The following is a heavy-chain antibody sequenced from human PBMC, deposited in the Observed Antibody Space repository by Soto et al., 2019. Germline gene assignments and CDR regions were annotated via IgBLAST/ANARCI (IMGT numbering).Heavy chain of an antibody. Sequence: ASVKVSCKASGCTFSSYAISWVRQAPGQGLEWMGGIIPIFGTANYAQKFQGRVTITADKSTSTAYMELSSLRSEDTAVYYCARDRRVVPAARSYYYYGMDVWGQGTTVTVSS. CDR1: GCTFSSYA. D-gene: IGHD2-2*01. CDR2: IIPIFGTA. V-gene: IGHV1-69*06. J-gene: IGHJ6*02. CDR3: ARDRRVVPAARSYYYYGMDV.